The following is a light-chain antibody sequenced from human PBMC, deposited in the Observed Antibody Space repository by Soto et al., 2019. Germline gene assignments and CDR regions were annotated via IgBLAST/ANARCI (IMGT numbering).Light chain of an antibody. CDR2: GNS. CDR3: QSYDTSLRGHYV. CDR1: SSNIGAGYD. Sequence: QSVLTQPPSVSGAPGQRITISCTGSSSNIGAGYDVHWYQQLPGTAPKLLMYGNSNRPSGVPDRFSGSKSGTSASLAITGLQAEDEGEYYCQSYDTSLRGHYVFATGTKVTV. V-gene: IGLV1-40*01. J-gene: IGLJ1*01.